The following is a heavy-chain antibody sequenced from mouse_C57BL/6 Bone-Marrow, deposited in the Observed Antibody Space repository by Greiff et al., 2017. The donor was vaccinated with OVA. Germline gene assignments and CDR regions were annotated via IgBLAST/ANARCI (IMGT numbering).Heavy chain of an antibody. Sequence: QVQLKQSGAELARPGASVKLSCKASGYTFTSYGISWVKQSTGQGLEWIGEIYPRSGNTYYNEKFKGKATLTADKSSSTAYMELRSLTSEDSAVYFCARKGTAQALWYCDVWGTGTTVTVAS. CDR1: GYTFTSYG. V-gene: IGHV1-81*01. CDR3: ARKGTAQALWYCDV. D-gene: IGHD3-2*02. CDR2: IYPRSGNT. J-gene: IGHJ1*03.